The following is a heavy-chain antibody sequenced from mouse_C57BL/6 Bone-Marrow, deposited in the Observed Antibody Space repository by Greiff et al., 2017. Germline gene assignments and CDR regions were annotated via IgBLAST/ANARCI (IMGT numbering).Heavy chain of an antibody. CDR3: ARLYYDYEDWYFDV. J-gene: IGHJ1*03. V-gene: IGHV1-82*01. CDR1: GYAFSSSW. CDR2: IYPGDGDT. Sequence: QVQLKQSGPELVKPGASVKISCKASGYAFSSSWMNWVKQRPGKGLEWIGRIYPGDGDTNYNGKFKGKATLTADKSSSTAYMQLSSLTSEDSAVYFCARLYYDYEDWYFDVWGTGTTVTVSS. D-gene: IGHD2-4*01.